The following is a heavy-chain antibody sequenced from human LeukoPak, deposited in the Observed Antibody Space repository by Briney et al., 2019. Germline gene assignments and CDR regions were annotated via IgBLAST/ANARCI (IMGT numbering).Heavy chain of an antibody. D-gene: IGHD3-22*01. CDR2: ISSSGSTI. CDR3: ARDLSYYYDSSGLGY. Sequence: GGSLRLSCAASGFTFSDYYMSWIRQAPGKGLEWVSYISSSGSTIYYADSVKGRFTISRDNAKNSLYLQMNGLRAEDTAVYYCARDLSYYYDSSGLGYWGQGTLVTVSS. J-gene: IGHJ4*02. V-gene: IGHV3-11*01. CDR1: GFTFSDYY.